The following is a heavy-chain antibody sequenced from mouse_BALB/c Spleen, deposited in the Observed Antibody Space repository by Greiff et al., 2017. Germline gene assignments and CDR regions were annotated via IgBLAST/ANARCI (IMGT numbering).Heavy chain of an antibody. CDR1: GFSLSRYS. D-gene: IGHD1-1*01. J-gene: IGHJ3*01. V-gene: IGHV2-6-4*01. Sequence: VMLVESGPGLVAPSQSLSITCTVSGFSLSRYSLHWVRQPPGKGLEWLGMIWGGGSTDYNSALKSRLSISKDNSKSQVFLKMNSLQTDDTAMYYCATYYGSSYPWFAYWGQGTLVTVSA. CDR2: IWGGGST. CDR3: ATYYGSSYPWFAY.